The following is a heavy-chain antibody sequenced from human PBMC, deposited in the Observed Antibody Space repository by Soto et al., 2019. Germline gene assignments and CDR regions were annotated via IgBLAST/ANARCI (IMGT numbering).Heavy chain of an antibody. D-gene: IGHD2-15*01. CDR1: GFIFSNYV. Sequence: DVQLLDSGGGLVQPGGSLRLSCAASGFIFSNYVMSWVRQTPGKGLEWVSGISGRGDNTYYADSVKGRFTVSRDNSKNTLYLQMDTLRAEDTAVYYCAKTPLRVGPIDYWGKGTLVTVSS. V-gene: IGHV3-23*01. CDR2: ISGRGDNT. J-gene: IGHJ4*02. CDR3: AKTPLRVGPIDY.